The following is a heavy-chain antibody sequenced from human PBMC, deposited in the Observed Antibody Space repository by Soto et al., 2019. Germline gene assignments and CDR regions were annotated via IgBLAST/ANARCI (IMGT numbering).Heavy chain of an antibody. CDR1: GGSIRRSSYY. CDR2: IYYRGRT. Sequence: QLQLQESGPGLVKPSETLSLTCTVSGGSIRRSSYYWGWIRQPPGKGLEWIGSIYYRGRTYYNPPLKSRVTISVDTSKNQFYLTLSSVTAADTAVYYCARRLELPGSDYWGQGTMVTVSS. CDR3: ARRLELPGSDY. D-gene: IGHD1-7*01. J-gene: IGHJ4*02. V-gene: IGHV4-39*01.